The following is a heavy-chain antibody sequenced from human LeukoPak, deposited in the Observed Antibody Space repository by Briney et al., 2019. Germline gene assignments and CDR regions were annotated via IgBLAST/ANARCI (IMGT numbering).Heavy chain of an antibody. Sequence: PGGSLRLSCAASRFIFSNYWMRWVRQAPGKGLEWVANIKQDGSEKYYVDSVKGRFTISRDNAKNSLYLQMNSLRAEDTAVYYCARDKIVGATNFDYWGQGTLVTVSS. D-gene: IGHD1-26*01. CDR2: IKQDGSEK. CDR3: ARDKIVGATNFDY. CDR1: RFIFSNYW. V-gene: IGHV3-7*01. J-gene: IGHJ4*02.